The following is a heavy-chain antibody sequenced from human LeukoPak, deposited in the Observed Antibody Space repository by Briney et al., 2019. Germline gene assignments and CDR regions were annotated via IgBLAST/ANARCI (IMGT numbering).Heavy chain of an antibody. CDR2: IYYSGST. CDR1: GDSISSYY. CDR3: ARGYLAWDY. D-gene: IGHD2-15*01. Sequence: SETLSLTCSVSGDSISSYYWSWIRQPPGKGLEWIGYIYYSGSTNYNPSLKSRVTISVDTSKNQFSLKLSSVTAADTAVYYCARGYLAWDYWGQGTLVTVSS. V-gene: IGHV4-59*01. J-gene: IGHJ4*02.